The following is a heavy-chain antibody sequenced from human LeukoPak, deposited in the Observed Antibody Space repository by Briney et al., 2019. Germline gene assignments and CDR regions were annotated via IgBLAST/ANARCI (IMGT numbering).Heavy chain of an antibody. CDR3: AKDKGRAAAGFDY. J-gene: IGHJ4*02. CDR1: RLTFSTYA. V-gene: IGHV3-23*01. D-gene: IGHD6-13*01. Sequence: PGGSLRLSCAASRLTFSTYAMSWVRQAPGKGLEWVSAISGSGGSTYYAGSVKGRFTISRDNSKNTLYLQMNSLRVEDTAVYYCAKDKGRAAAGFDYWGQGTLVTVSS. CDR2: ISGSGGST.